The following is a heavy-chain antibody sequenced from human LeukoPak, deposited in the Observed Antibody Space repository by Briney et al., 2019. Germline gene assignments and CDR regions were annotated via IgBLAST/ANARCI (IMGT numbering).Heavy chain of an antibody. D-gene: IGHD1-14*01. J-gene: IGHJ4*02. Sequence: SETLSLTCTVSGGSISSYYWSWIRQPPGKGLEWIGYFYYSGSTNYNPSLKSRVTISVDTSKNQFSLKLSSATAADTAVYYCAAVARTLVFDYWGQGTLVTVSS. CDR3: AAVARTLVFDY. V-gene: IGHV4-59*01. CDR1: GGSISSYY. CDR2: FYYSGST.